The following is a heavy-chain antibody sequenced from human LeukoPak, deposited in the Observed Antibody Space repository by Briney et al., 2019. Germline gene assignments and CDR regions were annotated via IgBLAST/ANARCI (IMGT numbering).Heavy chain of an antibody. CDR3: AKDSRHRIVGTTTFLDY. J-gene: IGHJ4*02. CDR1: GFIFTSYG. Sequence: GGSLRLSCAASGFIFTSYGMHWVRQAPGKGLEWVAFIRYDGSIKFYADSVKGRFTISRDNSRNTLYLQMNSLRAEDTAVYYCAKDSRHRIVGTTTFLDYWGQGTLVTVSS. D-gene: IGHD1-26*01. V-gene: IGHV3-30*02. CDR2: IRYDGSIK.